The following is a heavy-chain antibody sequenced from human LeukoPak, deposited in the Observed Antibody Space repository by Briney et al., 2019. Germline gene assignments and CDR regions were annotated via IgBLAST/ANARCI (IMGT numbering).Heavy chain of an antibody. D-gene: IGHD3-10*01. J-gene: IGHJ4*02. CDR2: ISSESRTI. Sequence: GGSLRLSCTASGFTFSNDNMNWVRQALGKGLEWISYISSESRTIYYADSVKGRFTISRDNAENSLYLQMNSLRAEDTAVYYCARGTGSPDYWGQGTLVTVSS. V-gene: IGHV3-48*04. CDR3: ARGTGSPDY. CDR1: GFTFSNDN.